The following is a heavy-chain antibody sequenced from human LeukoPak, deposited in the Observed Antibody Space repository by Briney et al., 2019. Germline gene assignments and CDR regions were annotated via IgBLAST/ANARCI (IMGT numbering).Heavy chain of an antibody. Sequence: SETLSLTCTVSGGSISSYYWSWIRQPPGKGLEWIGNIYYSGSTNYNPSLNSRVTISVDTSKNQFSLKVSSVTAADTAVYYCARAGRVYYGPDYWGQGTLVTVSS. CDR2: IYYSGST. D-gene: IGHD3-10*01. CDR1: GGSISSYY. V-gene: IGHV4-59*01. J-gene: IGHJ4*02. CDR3: ARAGRVYYGPDY.